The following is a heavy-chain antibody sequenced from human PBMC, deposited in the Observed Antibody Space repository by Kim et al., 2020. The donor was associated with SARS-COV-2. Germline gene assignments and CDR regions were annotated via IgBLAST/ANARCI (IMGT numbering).Heavy chain of an antibody. D-gene: IGHD6-25*01. CDR3: ARDFCKTVSGRFDY. V-gene: IGHV3-48*02. J-gene: IGHJ4*02. Sequence: AESAKGRFTTSRDKAKNSGYLQMNSLTDEDTAVYYCARDFCKTVSGRFDYWGQGTLVTVSS.